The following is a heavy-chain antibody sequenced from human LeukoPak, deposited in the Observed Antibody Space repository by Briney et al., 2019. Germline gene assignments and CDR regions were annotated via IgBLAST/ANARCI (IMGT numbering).Heavy chain of an antibody. V-gene: IGHV1-18*04. CDR1: GYTFTGYY. Sequence: PGASVKVSCKASGYTFTGYYMHWVQQAPGQGLEWMGWINPNSGNTNYAQKLQGRVTMTTDTSTSTAYMELRSLRSDDTAVYYCARDSLRLRGYSYALRFDPWGQGTLVTVSS. D-gene: IGHD5-18*01. CDR3: ARDSLRLRGYSYALRFDP. CDR2: INPNSGNT. J-gene: IGHJ5*02.